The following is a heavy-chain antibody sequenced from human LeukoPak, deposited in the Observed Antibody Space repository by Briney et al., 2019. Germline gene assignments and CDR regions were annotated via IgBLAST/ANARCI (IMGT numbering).Heavy chain of an antibody. CDR1: GFTFGGYE. J-gene: IGHJ4*02. V-gene: IGHV3-48*03. CDR3: ARERDDYYFDY. Sequence: PGGSLRLSCAASGFTFGGYEMNWVRQAPGKGLEWVSYISRSGTIISYADSVRGRLTISRDNAKNSLYLQMNSLRAEDTAVYYCARERDDYYFDYWGQGTLVTVSS. CDR2: ISRSGTII. D-gene: IGHD3-3*01.